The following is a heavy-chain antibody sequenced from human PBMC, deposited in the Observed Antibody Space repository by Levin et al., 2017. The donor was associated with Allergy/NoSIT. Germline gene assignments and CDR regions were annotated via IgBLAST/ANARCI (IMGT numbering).Heavy chain of an antibody. V-gene: IGHV4-59*01. D-gene: IGHD6-19*01. CDR2: IYYSGST. CDR1: GGSISSSY. J-gene: IGHJ4*02. CDR3: ARVTPDRSGGWYLAFDY. Sequence: SQTLSLTCTVSGGSISSSYWSWIRQPPGKGLEWIGYIYYSGSTNYNPSLKSRVTISVDTSKNQFSLKLSSVTAADTAVYYCARVTPDRSGGWYLAFDYWGQGTLVTVSS.